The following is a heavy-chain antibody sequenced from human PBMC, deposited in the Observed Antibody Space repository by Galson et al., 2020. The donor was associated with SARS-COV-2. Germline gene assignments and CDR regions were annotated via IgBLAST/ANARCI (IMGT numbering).Heavy chain of an antibody. CDR2: IIYDGSNK. V-gene: IGHV3-30-3*01. Sequence: GGSLRLSCAASGFTFSKYAMLWIRQAPGKGLEWVAVIIYDGSNKKYADSVKGRFTVSRDNTQNTLYLQMNSLRGDDTAVYYFATVSGSFSRGWFDPWGQGTLVTVSS. CDR1: GFTFSKYA. J-gene: IGHJ5*02. CDR3: ATVSGSFSRGWFDP. D-gene: IGHD3-10*01.